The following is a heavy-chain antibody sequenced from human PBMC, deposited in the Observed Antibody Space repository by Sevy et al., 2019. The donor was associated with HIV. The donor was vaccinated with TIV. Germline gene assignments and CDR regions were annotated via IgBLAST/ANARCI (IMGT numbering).Heavy chain of an antibody. CDR1: GYTFTGYY. Sequence: ASVKVSCKASGYTFTGYYMHWVRQSPGQGLEWMGRINPNSGGTNYAQKFQGRVTMTRDTSISTAYMELSRLRSDDTAVYYCARDLYSNGFDYWGQGTLVTVSS. D-gene: IGHD4-4*01. V-gene: IGHV1-2*06. CDR2: INPNSGGT. CDR3: ARDLYSNGFDY. J-gene: IGHJ4*02.